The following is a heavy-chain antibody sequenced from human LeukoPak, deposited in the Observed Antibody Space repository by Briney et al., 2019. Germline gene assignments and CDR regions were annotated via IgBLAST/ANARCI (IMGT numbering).Heavy chain of an antibody. D-gene: IGHD6-19*01. V-gene: IGHV4-61*02. CDR1: GGSISSGSYY. Sequence: SQTLSLTCTVSGGSISSGSYYWSWIRQPAGKGLEWIGRIYTSGSTNYNPSLKSRVTISVDTSKNQFSLKLSSVTAADTAVYYCARDRGGSSGWYGFDYWSQGTLVTVSS. CDR2: IYTSGST. CDR3: ARDRGGSSGWYGFDY. J-gene: IGHJ4*02.